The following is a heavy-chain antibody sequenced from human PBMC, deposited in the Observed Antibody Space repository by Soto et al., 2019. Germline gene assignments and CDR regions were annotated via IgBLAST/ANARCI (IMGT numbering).Heavy chain of an antibody. J-gene: IGHJ4*02. CDR3: ARAHYYDSSGYYPSAFDY. D-gene: IGHD3-22*01. Sequence: QVQLVQSGAEVKKPGASVKVSCKASGYTFTGYYMHWVRQAPGQGLEWMGWINPNSGGTNYAQKFQGWVPMTRDTSISTAYMELSRLRSDDTAVYYCARAHYYDSSGYYPSAFDYWGQGTLVTVSS. CDR1: GYTFTGYY. V-gene: IGHV1-2*04. CDR2: INPNSGGT.